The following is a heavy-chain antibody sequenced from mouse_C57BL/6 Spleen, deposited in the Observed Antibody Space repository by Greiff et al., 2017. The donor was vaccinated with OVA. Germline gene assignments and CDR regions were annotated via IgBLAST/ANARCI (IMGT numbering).Heavy chain of an antibody. Sequence: VQLQQSGAELVKPGASVKLSCTASGFNIKDYYMHWVKQRTELGLEWIGRIYPEDGETKYAPRFQCKATITADTSSNPAYLQLRSLTSEGTAVYYCAISTVVATQLGKGYWGQGTTLTVSS. CDR3: AISTVVATQLGKGY. CDR2: IYPEDGET. D-gene: IGHD1-1*01. V-gene: IGHV14-2*01. J-gene: IGHJ2*01. CDR1: GFNIKDYY.